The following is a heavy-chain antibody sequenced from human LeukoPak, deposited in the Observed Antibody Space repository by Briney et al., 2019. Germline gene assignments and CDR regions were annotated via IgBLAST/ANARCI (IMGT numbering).Heavy chain of an antibody. CDR2: ISSSGSTI. CDR1: GFTVSSNY. Sequence: GGSLRLSCAASGFTVSSNYMSWVRQAPGKGLEWVSYISSSGSTIYYADSVKGRFTISRDNAKNSLYLQMNSLRAEDTAVYYCARGVVSAFFGYWGQGTLVTVSS. CDR3: ARGVVSAFFGY. J-gene: IGHJ4*02. D-gene: IGHD3-3*02. V-gene: IGHV3-11*04.